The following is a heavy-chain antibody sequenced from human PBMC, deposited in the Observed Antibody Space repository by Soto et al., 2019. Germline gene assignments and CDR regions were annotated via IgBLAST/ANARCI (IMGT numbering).Heavy chain of an antibody. V-gene: IGHV4-59*01. D-gene: IGHD3-3*01. J-gene: IGHJ6*02. Sequence: QVQLQESGPGLVKPSETLSLTCTVSGGSISSYYGSWIRQPPGKGLEWIGYIYYSGSTNYNPSRKSRLTMSVHTSKNNFYQNLSSVTAADTALYYCAMVCYDFWSGYPFGGDYYSYGMHVWGQGTTVTVSS. CDR2: IYYSGST. CDR3: AMVCYDFWSGYPFGGDYYSYGMHV. CDR1: GGSISSYY.